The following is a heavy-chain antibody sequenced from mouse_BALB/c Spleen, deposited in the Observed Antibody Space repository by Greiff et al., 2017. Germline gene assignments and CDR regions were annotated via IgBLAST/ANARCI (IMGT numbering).Heavy chain of an antibody. D-gene: IGHD5-1-1*01. J-gene: IGHJ1*01. Sequence: VQLKESGPELMKPGASVKISCKASGYSFTSYYMHWVKQSHGKSLEWIGYIDPFNGGTSYNQKFKGKATLTVDKSSSTAYMHLSSLTSEDSAVYYCAKYRLRYFDVWGAGTTVTVSS. CDR1: GYSFTSYY. CDR2: IDPFNGGT. V-gene: IGHV1S135*01. CDR3: AKYRLRYFDV.